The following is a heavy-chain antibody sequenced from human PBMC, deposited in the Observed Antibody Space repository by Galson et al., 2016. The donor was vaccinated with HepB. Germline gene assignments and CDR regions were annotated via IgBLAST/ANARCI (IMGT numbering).Heavy chain of an antibody. J-gene: IGHJ6*02. D-gene: IGHD1-1*01. CDR3: AREVPSLGYSRAYGMDV. Sequence: SLRLSCAASGFTFSTYNMNWVRQAPGKGLDWVSSISRTSDYKYYADSVRGRFTISRDNSKNSLYLQMNNLRVEDTAVYYCAREVPSLGYSRAYGMDVWGQGTTVTVSS. CDR2: ISRTSDYK. CDR1: GFTFSTYN. V-gene: IGHV3-21*01.